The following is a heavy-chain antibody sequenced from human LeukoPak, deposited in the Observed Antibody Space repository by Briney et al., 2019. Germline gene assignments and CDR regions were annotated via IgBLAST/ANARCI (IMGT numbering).Heavy chain of an antibody. J-gene: IGHJ6*03. V-gene: IGHV1-18*01. Sequence: GASVKVSCKASGYTFTRYGISWVRQAPGQRLGWMGWISAYNGNTNYAQKLQGRVTMTTNTSTSTAYMELRSLRSDDTAVYYCARVSADDYYYYYYYMDVWGKGTTVTVSS. CDR2: ISAYNGNT. CDR1: GYTFTRYG. D-gene: IGHD1-1*01. CDR3: ARVSADDYYYYYYYMDV.